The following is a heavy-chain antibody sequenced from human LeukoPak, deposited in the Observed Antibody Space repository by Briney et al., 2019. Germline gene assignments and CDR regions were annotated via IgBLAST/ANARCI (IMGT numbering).Heavy chain of an antibody. V-gene: IGHV3-15*01. J-gene: IGHJ4*02. D-gene: IGHD4-17*01. Sequence: GGSLRLSCAASGFTFSNAWMKSKTDGGTTDYAAPVKGRFTISRDDSKNTLYLQMNSLKTEDTAVYYCTTDVTTLYFDYRGQGTLVTVSS. CDR2: SKTDGGTT. CDR3: TTDVTTLYFDY. CDR1: GFTFSNAW.